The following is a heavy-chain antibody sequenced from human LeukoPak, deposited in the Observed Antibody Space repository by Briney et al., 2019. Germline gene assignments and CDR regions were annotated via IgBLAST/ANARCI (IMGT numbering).Heavy chain of an antibody. CDR3: ARAGYYMDV. J-gene: IGHJ6*03. CDR2: ISPSGTVI. Sequence: PGGSLGLSCAVSGFTFSSYEMTWVRQAPGKGLEWLSYISPSGTVIYYADSVKGRFTISRDNAKNSLYLQMNSLRAEDTAVYYCARAGYYMDVWGKGTTVTVSS. CDR1: GFTFSSYE. V-gene: IGHV3-48*03.